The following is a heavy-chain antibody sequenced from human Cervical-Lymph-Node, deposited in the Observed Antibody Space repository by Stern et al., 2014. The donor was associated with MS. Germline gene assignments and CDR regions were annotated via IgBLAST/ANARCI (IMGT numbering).Heavy chain of an antibody. CDR1: GASISTVGYY. CDR3: ARSDSLWGSFDY. Sequence: VQLVESGPGLVKPSQTLSLTCTVSGASISTVGYYWSWIRQHPGKGLEWIAYISYIGSTYYNPSLKSRVSISADTSKNQFSLNLTSVTAADTALYYCARSDSLWGSFDYWGQGTLVAVSS. D-gene: IGHD3-16*01. V-gene: IGHV4-31*03. CDR2: ISYIGST. J-gene: IGHJ4*02.